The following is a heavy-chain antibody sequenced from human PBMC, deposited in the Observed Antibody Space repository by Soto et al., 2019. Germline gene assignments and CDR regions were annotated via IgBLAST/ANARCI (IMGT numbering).Heavy chain of an antibody. CDR3: ARVTGHYYYGMDV. D-gene: IGHD3-10*01. CDR1: GRSISSSNW. CDR2: IYHSGST. J-gene: IGHJ6*02. Sequence: QVQLQESGPGLVKPSGTLSLTCAVSGRSISSSNWWSWIRQPPGKGLEWIGEIYHSGSTNYNPSLNSRVTISVDKSKNQFSLKLSSVTAADTAVYYCARVTGHYYYGMDVWGQGTTVTVSS. V-gene: IGHV4-4*02.